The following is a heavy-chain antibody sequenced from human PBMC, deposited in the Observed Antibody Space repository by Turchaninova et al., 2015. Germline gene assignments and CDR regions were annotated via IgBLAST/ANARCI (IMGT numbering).Heavy chain of an antibody. D-gene: IGHD5-12*01. Sequence: EVQLVESGGGLVQPGGSLRLSCAASGFTFSSYWMTWVRQAPGEGLEWVANIKQDGSEEYYMDSVKGRFTISRDNAKNSLYRQRDSKRVEDTAGYFCAGPLRGPWYFDLGGRGTLGTVSS. V-gene: IGHV3-7*03. J-gene: IGHJ2*01. CDR3: AGPLRGPWYFDL. CDR1: GFTFSSYW. CDR2: IKQDGSEE.